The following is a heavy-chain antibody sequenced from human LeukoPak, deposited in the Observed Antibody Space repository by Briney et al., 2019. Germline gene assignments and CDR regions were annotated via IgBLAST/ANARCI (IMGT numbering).Heavy chain of an antibody. CDR3: ATEGVGYDSSGYRDY. CDR1: GGSISSGSYY. CDR2: IYTSGST. V-gene: IGHV4-61*02. J-gene: IGHJ4*02. Sequence: KTSETLSLTCTVSGGSISSGSYYWSWIRQPAGKGLEWIGRIYTSGSTNYNPSLKSRVTISVDTSKNQFSLKLSSVTAADTAVYYCATEGVGYDSSGYRDYWGQGTLVTVSS. D-gene: IGHD3-22*01.